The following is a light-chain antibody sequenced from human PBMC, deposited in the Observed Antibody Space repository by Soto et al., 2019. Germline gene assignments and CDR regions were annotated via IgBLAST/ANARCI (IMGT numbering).Light chain of an antibody. V-gene: IGLV2-23*01. J-gene: IGLJ2*01. CDR2: EGS. CDR1: SRDVGSYNL. CDR3: CSYAGSSTSVV. Sequence: QSALTQPASVSGSPGQSITISCTGTSRDVGSYNLVSWYQQHPGKAPKLMIYEGSKRPSGVSNRFSGSKSGNTASLTISGLKAEDEAYYYCCSYAGSSTSVVFGGGTKLTVL.